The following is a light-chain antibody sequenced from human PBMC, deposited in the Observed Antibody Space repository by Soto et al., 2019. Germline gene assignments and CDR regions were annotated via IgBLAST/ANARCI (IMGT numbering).Light chain of an antibody. V-gene: IGKV3-15*01. Sequence: IGMTQSPATLSVSPGERATLSCRASQSISSNLVWYQQKAGQAPRLLIYGASTRATGIPARFSGSGSGTEFTLTISSLQSEDFAVYYCQQYDNWPPFGQGGNV. CDR2: GAS. J-gene: IGKJ1*01. CDR3: QQYDNWPP. CDR1: QSISSN.